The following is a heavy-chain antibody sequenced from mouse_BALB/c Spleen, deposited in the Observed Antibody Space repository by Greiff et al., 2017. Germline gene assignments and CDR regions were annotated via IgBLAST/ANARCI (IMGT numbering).Heavy chain of an antibody. CDR2: INPSTGYT. V-gene: IGHV1-7*01. Sequence: QVQLQQSGAELAKPGASVKMSCKASVYNFTRYWMHWVKERPGQGLEWIGYINPSTGYTEYNQKFKDKATLTADKSSNTAYMQLSSLTSEDSAVYYCARSNDGYPRWYFDVWGAGTTVTVSS. J-gene: IGHJ1*01. CDR3: ARSNDGYPRWYFDV. D-gene: IGHD2-3*01. CDR1: VYNFTRYW.